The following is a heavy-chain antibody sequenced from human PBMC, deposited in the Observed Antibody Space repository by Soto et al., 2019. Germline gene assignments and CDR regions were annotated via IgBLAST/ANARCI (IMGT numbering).Heavy chain of an antibody. Sequence: PGGSLRLSCEVSGLTFNTSGMHWVRQAPGKGLEWLAVISYDGATQHYGDTVKGRFTISRDNSKNTLFLHMGRLRAEDTAMYYCATKARVKNYLYYGMDVWGLGTTVTVSS. CDR1: GLTFNTSG. J-gene: IGHJ6*02. CDR3: ATKARVKNYLYYGMDV. V-gene: IGHV3-30*03. D-gene: IGHD2-21*01. CDR2: ISYDGATQ.